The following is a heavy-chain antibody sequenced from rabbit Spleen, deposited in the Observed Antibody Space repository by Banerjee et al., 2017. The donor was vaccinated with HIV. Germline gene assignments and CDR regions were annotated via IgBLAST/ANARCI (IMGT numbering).Heavy chain of an antibody. V-gene: IGHV1S40*01. Sequence: QSLEESGGDLVKPGASLTLTCKASGFDFTSTYYMCWVRQAPGKELELIACIAGSSSGFTYSATSAKGRFTCSKTSSTTVTLQMPSLTVADTATYFCARDTGSSFSSYGMALWAQGPSSP. CDR2: IAGSSSGFT. D-gene: IGHD8-1*01. CDR1: GFDFTSTYY. CDR3: ARDTGSSFSSYGMAL. J-gene: IGHJ6*01.